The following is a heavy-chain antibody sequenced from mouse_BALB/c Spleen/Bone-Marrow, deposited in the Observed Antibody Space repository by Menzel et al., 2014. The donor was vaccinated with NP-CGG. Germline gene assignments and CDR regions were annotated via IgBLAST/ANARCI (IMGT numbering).Heavy chain of an antibody. CDR2: INPSSGYT. CDR3: ARLNYGNPFAY. Sequence: VQLQQSAAELARPGASVKMSCKASGYTFTSYTIHWVKQRPGQGLEWIGYINPSSGYTDYNQRFNDKTTLTTDKSSSTAYMRLSSLTSEDSAVYYCARLNYGNPFAYWGQGTLVTVSA. CDR1: GYTFTSYT. D-gene: IGHD2-1*01. J-gene: IGHJ3*01. V-gene: IGHV1-4*02.